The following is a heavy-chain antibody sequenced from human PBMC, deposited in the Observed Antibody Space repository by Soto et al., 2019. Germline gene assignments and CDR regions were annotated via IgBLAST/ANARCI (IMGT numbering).Heavy chain of an antibody. D-gene: IGHD4-17*01. Sequence: GGSLRLSCAASGFTFSSYSMNWVRQAPGKGLEWVSSISSSSSYIYYADSVKGRFTISRDNAKNSLYLQMNSLRAEDTAVYYCAPLGPDCGEQYDAFDIWGQGTMVTVSS. CDR1: GFTFSSYS. J-gene: IGHJ3*02. CDR3: APLGPDCGEQYDAFDI. V-gene: IGHV3-21*01. CDR2: ISSSSSYI.